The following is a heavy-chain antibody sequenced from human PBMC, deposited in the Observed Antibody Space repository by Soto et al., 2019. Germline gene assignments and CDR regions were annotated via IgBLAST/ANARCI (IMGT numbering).Heavy chain of an antibody. J-gene: IGHJ3*01. V-gene: IGHV4-31*03. CDR3: ARARLRAVYAFDF. D-gene: IGHD4-17*01. CDR2: IYYNGNT. Sequence: SETLSPTCTLSGVSITSGAYYWTWVRQHPGKGLEWIGYIYYNGNTYFSPSLKSRLTISIDTSKNQFSLKLSSVTAADTAMYYCARARLRAVYAFDFWGQGTMVT. CDR1: GVSITSGAYY.